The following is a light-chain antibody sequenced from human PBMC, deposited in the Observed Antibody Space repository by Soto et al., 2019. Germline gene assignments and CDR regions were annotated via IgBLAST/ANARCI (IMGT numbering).Light chain of an antibody. CDR3: QQYGSSGT. V-gene: IGKV3-20*01. CDR2: GAS. J-gene: IGKJ1*01. Sequence: SVLTQSPVSLSLAPCEIATLSCRASQSVSNNYLAWYQQKPGQAPRLLIYGASNRATGIPDRFSGSGSGTDFTLTISRLEPEEFAVYYCQQYGSSGTFGQGTKVDIK. CDR1: QSVSNNY.